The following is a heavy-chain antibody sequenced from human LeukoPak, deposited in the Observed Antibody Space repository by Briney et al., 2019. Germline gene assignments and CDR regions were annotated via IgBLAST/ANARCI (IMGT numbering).Heavy chain of an antibody. CDR1: GGSISSGGFD. CDR3: ANYGSGSYRFDP. J-gene: IGHJ5*02. V-gene: IGHV4-31*03. Sequence: SETLSLTCTVSGGSISSGGFDWSWIRQHPGKGLEWIGYISYSGTTYYNPSLKSRVAISVDTSKNLFSLKLSSVTAADTAVYYCANYGSGSYRFDPWGQGTLVTVSS. CDR2: ISYSGTT. D-gene: IGHD3-10*01.